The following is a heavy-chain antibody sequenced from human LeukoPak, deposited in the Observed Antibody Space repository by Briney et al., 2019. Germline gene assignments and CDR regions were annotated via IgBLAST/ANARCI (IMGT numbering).Heavy chain of an antibody. CDR3: ARDLGDSSGYYHLIYYYYGMDV. D-gene: IGHD3-22*01. V-gene: IGHV1-3*01. CDR1: GYTFTSYA. Sequence: ASVKVSCKASGYTFTSYAMHWVRQAPGQRLEWMGWINAGNGNTKYSQKFQGRVTITRDTSASTAYMEPSSLRSEDTAVYYCARDLGDSSGYYHLIYYYYGMDVWGQGTTVTVSS. CDR2: INAGNGNT. J-gene: IGHJ6*02.